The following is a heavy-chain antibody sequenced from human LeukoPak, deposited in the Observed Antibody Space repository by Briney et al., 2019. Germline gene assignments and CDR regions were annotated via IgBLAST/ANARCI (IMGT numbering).Heavy chain of an antibody. J-gene: IGHJ6*03. CDR3: AKGRERELLSMDV. V-gene: IGHV3-23*01. CDR1: GFTFSSYG. Sequence: GGSLRLSCAASGFTFSSYGMSWVRQAPGKGLEWVSAISGSGGSTYYADSVKGRFTISRDNSKNTLYLQMNSLRAEDTAVYYCAKGRERELLSMDVWGKGTTVTISS. D-gene: IGHD1-26*01. CDR2: ISGSGGST.